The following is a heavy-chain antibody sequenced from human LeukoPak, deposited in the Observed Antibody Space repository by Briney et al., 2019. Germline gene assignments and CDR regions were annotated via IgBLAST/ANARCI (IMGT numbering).Heavy chain of an antibody. D-gene: IGHD2-21*01. V-gene: IGHV3-9*01. CDR1: GFTFDDHA. J-gene: IGHJ6*02. CDR2: ISWYSGNI. CDR3: ARDVWRRAFYYAMDV. Sequence: PGGSLRLSCVASGFTFDDHAMHWVRQAPGKGLEWVSSISWYSGNIGYAHSVKGRFSISRDNAKNTLYLEMNSLRTDDTALYFCARDVWRRAFYYAMDVWGLGTTVAVSS.